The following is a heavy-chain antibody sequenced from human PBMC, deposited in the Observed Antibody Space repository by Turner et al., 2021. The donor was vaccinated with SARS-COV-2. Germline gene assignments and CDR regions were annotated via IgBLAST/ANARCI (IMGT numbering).Heavy chain of an antibody. Sequence: EVHLVESGGGLVQPGGSLRLSCAASGFAVSNNYMSWVRPAAGKGLEWVSLIYSGGSTYYADSVKGRFTISRDNSKNTLYLQMNSLRAEDTAVYYCATRMTTLPQWGQGTLVTVSS. CDR3: ATRMTTLPQ. D-gene: IGHD4-17*01. J-gene: IGHJ4*02. V-gene: IGHV3-66*01. CDR2: IYSGGST. CDR1: GFAVSNNY.